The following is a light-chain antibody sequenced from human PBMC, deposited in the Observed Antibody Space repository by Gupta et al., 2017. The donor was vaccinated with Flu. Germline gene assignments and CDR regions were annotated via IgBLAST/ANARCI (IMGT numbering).Light chain of an antibody. J-gene: IGKJ1*01. V-gene: IGKV3-15*01. CDR2: GAS. CDR3: QQDDDWRWR. CDR1: QSVRSSY. Sequence: ATLAVSPGERATLSCRASQSVRSSYLAWYQQKPGQSLRLVIYGASTRATGIPARFSGSRSGTEFTLTISSLQSEDFAVYYCQQDDDWRWRFGQGTKLEI.